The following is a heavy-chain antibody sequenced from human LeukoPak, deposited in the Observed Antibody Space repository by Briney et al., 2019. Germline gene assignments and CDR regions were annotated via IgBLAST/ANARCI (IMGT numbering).Heavy chain of an antibody. CDR3: ARAPVTVKDSFDI. Sequence: KPSETPSLTCAVPGGSINNYYWSWIRQPARKGPEWIGRIFTSGSTNYNASLKSRVTMSVDTSKNQFSLKLRSMTAADTAVYYCARAPVTVKDSFDIWGQGTMVTVSS. CDR2: IFTSGST. V-gene: IGHV4-4*07. CDR1: GGSINNYY. D-gene: IGHD4-11*01. J-gene: IGHJ3*02.